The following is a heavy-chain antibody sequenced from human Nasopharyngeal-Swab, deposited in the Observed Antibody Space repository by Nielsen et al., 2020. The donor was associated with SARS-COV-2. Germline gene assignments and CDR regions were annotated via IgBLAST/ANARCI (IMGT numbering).Heavy chain of an antibody. Sequence: GESLKLSCAASGFPFNIYWMSWVRQAPGKGLEWVANIKQDGSEKYYVNSVKGRFTISRDNAKNSLYLQMNSLRAEDTAVYYCARDPIPAGGSDGFDIWGQGTMVTVSS. J-gene: IGHJ3*02. CDR2: IKQDGSEK. CDR3: ARDPIPAGGSDGFDI. V-gene: IGHV3-7*01. D-gene: IGHD1-26*01. CDR1: GFPFNIYW.